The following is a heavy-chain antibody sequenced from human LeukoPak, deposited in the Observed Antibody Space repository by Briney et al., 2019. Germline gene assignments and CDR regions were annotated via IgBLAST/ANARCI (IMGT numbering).Heavy chain of an antibody. J-gene: IGHJ3*02. D-gene: IGHD2-8*01. CDR3: ATDLICSNGICHKGNGFDI. CDR2: FDPEHDET. V-gene: IGHV1-24*01. CDR1: GYTFTGHY. Sequence: ASVKVSCKASGYTFTGHYMHWVRQAPGKGLEWMGKFDPEHDETVYAPNFQGRVSMTEDTSTDTGYMELSSLTSEDTAVYFCATDLICSNGICHKGNGFDIWGQGTLVAVSS.